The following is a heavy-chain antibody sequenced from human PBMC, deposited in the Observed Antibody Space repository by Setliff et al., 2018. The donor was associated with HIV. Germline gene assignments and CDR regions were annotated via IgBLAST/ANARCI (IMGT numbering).Heavy chain of an antibody. CDR1: YGSIDTGAYY. J-gene: IGHJ3*02. Sequence: SETLSLTCTVSYGSIDTGAYYWSWIRQPTGKGLEWIGHVYTTGGTNYNPSLESRLTISVDTSRNQFSLRLSSVTAADTAVYYCARAPTGVTNAFDIWGQGTMVTVSS. D-gene: IGHD2-8*02. CDR2: VYTTGGT. V-gene: IGHV4-61*09. CDR3: ARAPTGVTNAFDI.